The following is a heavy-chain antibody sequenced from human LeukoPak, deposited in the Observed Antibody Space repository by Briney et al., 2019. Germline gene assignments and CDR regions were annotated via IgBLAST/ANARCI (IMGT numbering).Heavy chain of an antibody. CDR3: ARETGPYDAFDI. V-gene: IGHV3-48*01. CDR2: ISSSSSTI. J-gene: IGHJ3*02. Sequence: GGSLRLSCAASGFTFSSYSINWVRQAPGKGLEWVSYISSSSSTIYYADSVKGRFTISRDNAKNSLYLQMNSLRAEDTAVYYCARETGPYDAFDIWGQGTMVTVSS. CDR1: GFTFSSYS.